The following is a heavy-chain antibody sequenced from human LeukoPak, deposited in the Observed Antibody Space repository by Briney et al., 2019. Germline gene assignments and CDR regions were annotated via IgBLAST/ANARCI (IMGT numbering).Heavy chain of an antibody. D-gene: IGHD6-19*01. Sequence: GGSLRLSCAASGFTFSSYSMNWVRQAPGKGLEWVSSISSSSSYIYYADSVKGRFTISRDNAKNPLYLQMNSLRAEDTAVYYCARDYSSGWSGWFDPWGQGTLVTVSS. V-gene: IGHV3-21*01. CDR3: ARDYSSGWSGWFDP. CDR1: GFTFSSYS. J-gene: IGHJ5*02. CDR2: ISSSSSYI.